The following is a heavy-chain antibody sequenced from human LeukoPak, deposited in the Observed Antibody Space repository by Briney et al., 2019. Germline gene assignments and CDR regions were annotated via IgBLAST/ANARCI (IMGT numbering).Heavy chain of an antibody. D-gene: IGHD2-2*01. J-gene: IGHJ4*02. CDR3: ARGGYQLLWY. Sequence: PGGSLRLSCAASGFTFNNYAMSWVRQAPGKGLEWVSAINSDGSDTYHTDSVKGRFIISRDNPRNTLYLQVSSLRAEDTAVYYCARGGYQLLWYWGQGTLVTVSS. CDR1: GFTFNNYA. CDR2: INSDGSDT. V-gene: IGHV3-23*01.